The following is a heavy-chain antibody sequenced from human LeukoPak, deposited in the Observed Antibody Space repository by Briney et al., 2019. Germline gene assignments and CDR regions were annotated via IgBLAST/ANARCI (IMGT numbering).Heavy chain of an antibody. V-gene: IGHV3-7*04. CDR3: ARDGSGNRYYYYGMDV. J-gene: IGHJ6*02. Sequence: PGGPLRLSCAASGVTFSSYWMSWVRQAPGKGLEWVGNIKEDGSEKYYVDSVKGRFTISRDNAKNSLYLQMNSLRAEDTAVYYCARDGSGNRYYYYGMDVWGQGTTVTVSS. D-gene: IGHD2-15*01. CDR1: GVTFSSYW. CDR2: IKEDGSEK.